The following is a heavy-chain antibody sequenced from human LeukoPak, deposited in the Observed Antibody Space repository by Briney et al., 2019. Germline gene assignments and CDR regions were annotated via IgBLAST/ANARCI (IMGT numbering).Heavy chain of an antibody. CDR1: GGSISSYY. V-gene: IGHV4-59*01. D-gene: IGHD5-18*01. J-gene: IGHJ3*02. Sequence: SETLSLTCTVSGGSISSYYWSWIRQPPGKGLEWIGYIYYSGSTNYNPSLKSRVTISVDTSKNQFSLKLSSVTAADTAVYYCARRGDTAPPFDIWGQGTMVTVSS. CDR3: ARRGDTAPPFDI. CDR2: IYYSGST.